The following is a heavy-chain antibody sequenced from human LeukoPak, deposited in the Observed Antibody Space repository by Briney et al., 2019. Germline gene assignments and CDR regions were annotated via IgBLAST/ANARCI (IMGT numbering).Heavy chain of an antibody. CDR2: IYYSGST. Sequence: SETLSLTCTVSGGSIGSSSYYWGWIRQPPGKGLEWIGSIYYSGSTYYNPSLKSRVTISVETSKNQFSLKLSSVTAADTAVYYCARIGNVDSLYYYYYYMDVWGKGTTVTVSS. D-gene: IGHD4-23*01. CDR1: GGSIGSSSYY. J-gene: IGHJ6*03. V-gene: IGHV4-39*07. CDR3: ARIGNVDSLYYYYYYMDV.